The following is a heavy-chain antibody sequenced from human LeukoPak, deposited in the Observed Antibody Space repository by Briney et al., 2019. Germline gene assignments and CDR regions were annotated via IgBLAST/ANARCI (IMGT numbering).Heavy chain of an antibody. J-gene: IGHJ4*02. V-gene: IGHV3-23*01. CDR1: GFTFSSYA. CDR2: ISGSGGST. Sequence: GGSLRLSCAASGFTFSSYAMSWVRQAPGKGLEWVSAISGSGGSTYYADSVKGRFTISRDNSKNTLYLQMNSLRAEDTAVYYRAKAPGSWYGHFDYWGQGTLVTVSS. CDR3: AKAPGSWYGHFDY. D-gene: IGHD6-13*01.